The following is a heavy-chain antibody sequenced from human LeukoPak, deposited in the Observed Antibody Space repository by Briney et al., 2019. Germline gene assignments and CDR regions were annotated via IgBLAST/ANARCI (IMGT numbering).Heavy chain of an antibody. Sequence: GSLRLSCAASGFTFSSYSMNWVRQAPGKGLEWVSSISSSSYIYYADSVKGRFTISRDNAKNSLYLQMNSLRAEDTAVYYCARGDSSSWYDYWGQGTLVTVSS. V-gene: IGHV3-21*01. CDR3: ARGDSSSWYDY. CDR2: ISSSSYI. CDR1: GFTFSSYS. J-gene: IGHJ4*02. D-gene: IGHD6-13*01.